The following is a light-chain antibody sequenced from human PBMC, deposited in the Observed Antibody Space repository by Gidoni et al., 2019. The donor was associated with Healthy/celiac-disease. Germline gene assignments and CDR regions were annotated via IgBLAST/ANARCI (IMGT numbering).Light chain of an antibody. J-gene: IGKJ2*02. CDR1: QSISSW. Sequence: DSQMTQSPSTLSASVGDRVTITCRASQSISSWLAWYQQKPGKAPKLLIYKASSLESGVPSRFSGSGSGTEFTLTISSLQPDDFATYYCQQYNSYLWTFGQGTKLEIK. CDR3: QQYNSYLWT. V-gene: IGKV1-5*03. CDR2: KAS.